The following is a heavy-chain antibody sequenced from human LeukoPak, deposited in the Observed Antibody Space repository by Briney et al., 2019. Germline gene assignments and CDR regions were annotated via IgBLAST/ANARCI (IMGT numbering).Heavy chain of an antibody. CDR2: INTNTGNP. D-gene: IGHD3-22*01. J-gene: IGHJ4*02. CDR1: GYTFTSYA. CDR3: AGDHSHSSGYYSEFRY. V-gene: IGHV7-4-1*02. Sequence: ASVKVSCKASGYTFTSYAMNWVRQAPGQGLEWMGWINTNTGNPTYAQGFTGRFVFSLDTSVSTAYLQISSLKAEDTAVYYCAGDHSHSSGYYSEFRYWGQGTLVTVSS.